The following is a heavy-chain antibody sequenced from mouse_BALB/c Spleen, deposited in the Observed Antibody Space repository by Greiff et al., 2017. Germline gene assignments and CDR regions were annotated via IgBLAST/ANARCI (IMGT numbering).Heavy chain of an antibody. V-gene: IGHV14-3*02. CDR2: IDPANGNT. CDR1: GFNIKDTY. J-gene: IGHJ4*01. Sequence: EVKLVESGAELVKPGASVKLSCTASGFNIKDTYMHWVKQRPEQGLEWIGRIDPANGNTKYDPKFQGKATITADTSSNTAYLQLSSLTSEDTAVYYCARGDGYYVDAMDYWGQGTSVTVSS. CDR3: ARGDGYYVDAMDY. D-gene: IGHD2-3*01.